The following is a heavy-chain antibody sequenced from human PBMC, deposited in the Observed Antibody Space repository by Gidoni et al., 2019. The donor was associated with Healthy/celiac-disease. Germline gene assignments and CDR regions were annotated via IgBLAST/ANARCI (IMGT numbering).Heavy chain of an antibody. D-gene: IGHD3-10*01. CDR2: FDPEDGET. V-gene: IGHV1-24*01. CDR1: GYTLTELS. J-gene: IGHJ6*02. CDR3: ATDRSGGVVRGVIGAYYYYGLDV. Sequence: QVQLVQSGAEVKKPGASVTVSCKVSGYTLTELSMYWVRQAPGKGREWMGGFDPEDGETISAQKFQGRVTMTEDTSTDTAYMELSSLRSEDTAVYYCATDRSGGVVRGVIGAYYYYGLDVWGQGTTVTVSS.